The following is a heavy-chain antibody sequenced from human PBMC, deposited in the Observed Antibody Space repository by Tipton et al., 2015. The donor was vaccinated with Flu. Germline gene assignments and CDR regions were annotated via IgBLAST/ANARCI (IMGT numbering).Heavy chain of an antibody. CDR3: ARDLIPDIAMSQGACDY. CDR1: GYTFTSYG. CDR2: INTYNGNT. J-gene: IGHJ4*02. V-gene: IGHV1-18*01. Sequence: QVQLVQSGAEVKKPGASVKVSCKPSGYTFTSYGITWVRQAPGQGLEWMGWINTYNGNTNYAQKLQGRVTMTTDKSTSTAYMELRGLISDDTAVYYCARDLIPDIAMSQGACDYWGQGTLVTVSS. D-gene: IGHD5-18*01.